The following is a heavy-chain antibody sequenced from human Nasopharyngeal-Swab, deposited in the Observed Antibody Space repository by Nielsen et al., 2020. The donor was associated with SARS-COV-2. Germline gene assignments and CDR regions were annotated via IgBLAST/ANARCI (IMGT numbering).Heavy chain of an antibody. Sequence: GESLKISCAASGFTVSSNYMSWVRQAPGKGLEWVSVIYSGGSTYYADSVKGRFTISRDNSKNTLYLQMNSLRAEDTAVYYCARLLTYYYDSSGYYLDPSDAFDIWGQGTMVTVSS. V-gene: IGHV3-53*01. CDR2: IYSGGST. D-gene: IGHD3-22*01. CDR1: GFTVSSNY. CDR3: ARLLTYYYDSSGYYLDPSDAFDI. J-gene: IGHJ3*02.